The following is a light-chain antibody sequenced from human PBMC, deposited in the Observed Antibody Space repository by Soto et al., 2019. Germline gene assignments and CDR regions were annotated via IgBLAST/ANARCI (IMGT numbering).Light chain of an antibody. Sequence: QSVLTQPASVSGSPEQSITISCTGTSSDVGGYNYVSWYQQHPGKAPKLMIYDVSNRPSGISNRFSGSKSGNTASLTISGLQAEDEADYYCSSYTSSSRVVFGGGTKLTVL. CDR1: SSDVGGYNY. CDR2: DVS. V-gene: IGLV2-14*01. J-gene: IGLJ2*01. CDR3: SSYTSSSRVV.